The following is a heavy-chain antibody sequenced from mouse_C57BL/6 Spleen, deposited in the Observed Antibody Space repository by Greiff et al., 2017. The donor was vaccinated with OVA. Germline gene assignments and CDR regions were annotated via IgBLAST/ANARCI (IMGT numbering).Heavy chain of an antibody. Sequence: VQLQQSGAELVRPGASVTLSCKASGYTFTDYEMHWVKQTPVHGLEWIGAIDPETGGTAYNQKFKGQAILTADKSSSTAYMELRSLTSEDSAVYYCTRNWDFDYWGQGTTLTVSS. J-gene: IGHJ2*01. CDR2: IDPETGGT. CDR1: GYTFTDYE. V-gene: IGHV1-15*01. CDR3: TRNWDFDY. D-gene: IGHD4-1*01.